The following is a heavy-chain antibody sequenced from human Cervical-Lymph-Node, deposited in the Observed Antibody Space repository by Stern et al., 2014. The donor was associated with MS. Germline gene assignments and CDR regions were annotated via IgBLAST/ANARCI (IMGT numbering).Heavy chain of an antibody. Sequence: ESGPTLVKPTQTLTLTCTFSGFSLSTSGVGVGWIRQPPGKALEWLALIYWDADKRYSPSLKSRLTITKDTSKNQVVLTMTNMDPVDTATYYCAHRTPDSSGYYYHYFDYWGQGTLVTVSS. V-gene: IGHV2-5*02. J-gene: IGHJ4*02. CDR1: GFSLSTSGVG. CDR2: IYWDADK. CDR3: AHRTPDSSGYYYHYFDY. D-gene: IGHD3-22*01.